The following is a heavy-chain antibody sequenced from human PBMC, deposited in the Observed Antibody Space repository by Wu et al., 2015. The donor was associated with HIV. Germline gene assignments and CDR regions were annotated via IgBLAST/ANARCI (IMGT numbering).Heavy chain of an antibody. V-gene: IGHV1-18*01. CDR2: ISAYNGNT. J-gene: IGHJ5*02. CDR3: ARAQAWFDP. CDR1: GYSFSYYG. Sequence: QVQLVQSGGEVKEPGASVKVSCKPSGYSFSYYGISWVRQAPGQGLEWMGWISAYNGNTKYAQKLQGRVTMTTDTPTSTAYMELRSLRSDDTAVYYCARAQAWFDPWGQGTLVTVSS.